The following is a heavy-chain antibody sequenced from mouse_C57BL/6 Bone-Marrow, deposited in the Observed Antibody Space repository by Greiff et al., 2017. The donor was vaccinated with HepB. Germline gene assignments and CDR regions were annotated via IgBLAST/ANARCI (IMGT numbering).Heavy chain of an antibody. J-gene: IGHJ4*01. V-gene: IGHV5-12*01. Sequence: EVKLVESGGGLVQPGGSLKLSCAASGFTFSDYYMYWVRQTPEKRLEWVAYISNGGGSTYYPDTVKGRFTISRDNAKNTLYLQMSRLKSEDTAMYYCARQNGYYDYDVAMDYWGQGTSVTVSS. D-gene: IGHD2-4*01. CDR3: ARQNGYYDYDVAMDY. CDR1: GFTFSDYY. CDR2: ISNGGGST.